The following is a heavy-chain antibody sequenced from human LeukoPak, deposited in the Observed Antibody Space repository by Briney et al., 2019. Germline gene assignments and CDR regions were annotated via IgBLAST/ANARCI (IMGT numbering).Heavy chain of an antibody. V-gene: IGHV4-34*01. CDR1: GGSFSGYY. CDR2: INHSGST. J-gene: IGHJ5*02. Sequence: SETLSLTYAVYGGSFSGYYWSWIRQPPGKGLEWIGEINHSGSTNYNPSLKSRVTISVDTSENQFSLKLSSVTAADTAVYYCARGDMLAVDPWGQGTLVTVSS. CDR3: ARGDMLAVDP. D-gene: IGHD2-8*01.